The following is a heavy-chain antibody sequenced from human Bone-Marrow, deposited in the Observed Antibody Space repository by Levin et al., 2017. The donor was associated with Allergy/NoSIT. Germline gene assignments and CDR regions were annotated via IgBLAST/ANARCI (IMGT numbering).Heavy chain of an antibody. CDR1: GFTFSSYW. J-gene: IGHJ5*02. CDR3: ARVGVVVPAAREQDKREENWFDP. D-gene: IGHD2-2*01. V-gene: IGHV3-74*01. Sequence: PGGSLRLSCAASGFTFSSYWMHWVRQAPGKGLVWVSRINSDGSSTSYADSVKGRFTISRDNAKNTLYLQMNSLRAEDTAVYYCARVGVVVPAAREQDKREENWFDPWGQGTLVTVSS. CDR2: INSDGSST.